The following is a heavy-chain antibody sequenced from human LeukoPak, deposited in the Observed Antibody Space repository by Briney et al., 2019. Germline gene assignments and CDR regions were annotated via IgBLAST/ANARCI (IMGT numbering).Heavy chain of an antibody. CDR2: IYRGGST. J-gene: IGHJ4*02. D-gene: IGHD3-10*01. Sequence: GGSLRLSCAASGFTFSSFEMIWVRQAPGKGLEWVSVIYRGGSTYYADSVKGRFTISRDNSKSTLYLQMNSLRAEDTAVYYCARIRGGWYIDYWGQGTLVTVSS. CDR3: ARIRGGWYIDY. V-gene: IGHV3-53*01. CDR1: GFTFSSFE.